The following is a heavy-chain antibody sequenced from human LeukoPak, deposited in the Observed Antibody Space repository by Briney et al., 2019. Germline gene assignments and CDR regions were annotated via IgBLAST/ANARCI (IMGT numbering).Heavy chain of an antibody. CDR1: GGSTSGGGCT. J-gene: IGHJ3*02. D-gene: IGHD3-22*01. CDR3: ARAGYYDTSGYYDAVNI. CDR2: IYHSGSS. V-gene: IGHV4-30-2*01. Sequence: SETLSSSCAVSGGSTSGGGCTWSWIRQPPGKGLEWIGYIYHSGSSYYNPSLESRVTMSVDRSKNQFSLKLRSVTAADTAVYSCARAGYYDTSGYYDAVNIWGQRAMVIVSS.